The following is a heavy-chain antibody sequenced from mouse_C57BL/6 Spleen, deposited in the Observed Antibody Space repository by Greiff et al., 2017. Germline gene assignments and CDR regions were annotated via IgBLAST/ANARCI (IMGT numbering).Heavy chain of an antibody. CDR1: GFTFSDYG. Sequence: EVTLVESGGGLVKPGGSLKLSCAASGFTFSDYGMHWVRQAPEKGLEWVAYISSGSSTISYADTVKGRFTISRDNAKNTLSLQMTSLRSEDTAVYYCARNYDGAMDYWGQGTSVTVSS. J-gene: IGHJ4*01. CDR3: ARNYDGAMDY. CDR2: ISSGSSTI. V-gene: IGHV5-17*01. D-gene: IGHD2-3*01.